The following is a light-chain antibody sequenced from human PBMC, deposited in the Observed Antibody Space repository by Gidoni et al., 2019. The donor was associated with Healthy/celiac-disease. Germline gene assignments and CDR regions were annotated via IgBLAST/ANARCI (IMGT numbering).Light chain of an antibody. CDR3: QAWDSSTDNYV. J-gene: IGLJ1*01. V-gene: IGLV3-1*01. CDR1: KLGDKY. Sequence: SYELTQPPSVSVSQGQTASITCSGDKLGDKYACWYQQKPGQSPVLVIYQDSKRPSGIPERFSGSNSWNTATLTISGTQAMDEADSYCQAWDSSTDNYVFGTGTKVTVL. CDR2: QDS.